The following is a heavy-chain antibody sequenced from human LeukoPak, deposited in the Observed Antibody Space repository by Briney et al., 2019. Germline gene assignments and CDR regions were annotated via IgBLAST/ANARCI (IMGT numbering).Heavy chain of an antibody. V-gene: IGHV3-23*01. CDR1: GFTFSSYA. CDR3: AKGLLRFLEWLSPSLYYYYYMDV. J-gene: IGHJ6*03. CDR2: ISGSGGST. D-gene: IGHD3-3*01. Sequence: GGSLRLSCAASGFTFSSYAMSWVRQAPGKGLEWVSAISGSGGSTYYADSVKGRFTISRDNSKNTLYLQMNSLRAEDTAVYYCAKGLLRFLEWLSPSLYYYYYMDVWGKGTTVTVSS.